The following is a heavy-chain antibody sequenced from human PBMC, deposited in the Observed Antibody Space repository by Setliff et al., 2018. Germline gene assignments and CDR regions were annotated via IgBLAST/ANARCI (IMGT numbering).Heavy chain of an antibody. CDR1: GASINSGHY. CDR2: IYHRGRK. D-gene: IGHD3-3*01. Sequence: PSETLSLTCAVSGASINSGHYWGWIRQPPGKGLEWIATIYHRGRKYYNPSLQSLVSVSLDTSKNHFSLRLTSMTAADTAVYYCATPGRDDLDSPFEPFDIWGQGTMVTVSS. V-gene: IGHV4-38-2*01. J-gene: IGHJ3*02. CDR3: ATPGRDDLDSPFEPFDI.